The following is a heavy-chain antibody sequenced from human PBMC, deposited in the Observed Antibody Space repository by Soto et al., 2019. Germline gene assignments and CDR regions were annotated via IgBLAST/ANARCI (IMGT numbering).Heavy chain of an antibody. CDR3: ARGGDIVLMVYANIMDV. V-gene: IGHV4-34*01. CDR1: AGSFSGYY. J-gene: IGHJ6*04. D-gene: IGHD2-8*01. Sequence: PSETLSLTCAGYAGSFSGYYWSWIRQPPGKGLEWIGEINHSGSTNYNPSLKSRVTISVDTSKNQFSLKLSSVTAADTAVYYCARGGDIVLMVYANIMDVRAKGTTVTVSS. CDR2: INHSGST.